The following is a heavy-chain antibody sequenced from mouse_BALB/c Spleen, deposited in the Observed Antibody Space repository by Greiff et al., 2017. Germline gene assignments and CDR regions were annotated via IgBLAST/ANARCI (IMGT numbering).Heavy chain of an antibody. CDR2: IRNKANGYTT. CDR3: ARDDDYGFAY. V-gene: IGHV7-3*02. CDR1: GFTFTDYY. Sequence: EVHLVESGGGLVQPGGSLRLSCATSGFTFTDYYMSWVRQPPGKALEWLGFIRNKANGYTTEYSASVKGRFTISRDNSQSILYLQMNTLRAEDSATYYCARDDDYGFAYWGQGTLVTVSA. D-gene: IGHD2-4*01. J-gene: IGHJ3*01.